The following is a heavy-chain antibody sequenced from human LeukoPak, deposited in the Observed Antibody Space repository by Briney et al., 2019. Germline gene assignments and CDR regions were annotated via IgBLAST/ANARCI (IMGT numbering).Heavy chain of an antibody. V-gene: IGHV1-58*02. CDR2: IVVGSGNT. Sequence: SVKVSCKASGFTFSKSAMQWVRQARGQRLEWIGWIVVGSGNTNYAQKFQERVTITRDMSTSTAYMELSSLRSEDTAVYHCAADRIAVAGYWYFDLWGRGTLVTVSS. CDR1: GFTFSKSA. D-gene: IGHD6-19*01. J-gene: IGHJ2*01. CDR3: AADRIAVAGYWYFDL.